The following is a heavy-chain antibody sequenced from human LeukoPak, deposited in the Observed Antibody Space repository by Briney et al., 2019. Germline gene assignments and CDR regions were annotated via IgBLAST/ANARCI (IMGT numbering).Heavy chain of an antibody. CDR1: GFTCSSYG. J-gene: IGHJ4*02. CDR2: IWYDGSNK. Sequence: PGGYLRLSCAASGFTCSSYGMHWVRQATGKGQEWVAVIWYDGSNKYYADSVKGRFTISRDNSKNTLYLQMNSLRAEDTAVYYCAKPRGYSYGPFDYWGQGTLVTVSS. D-gene: IGHD5-18*01. CDR3: AKPRGYSYGPFDY. V-gene: IGHV3-33*06.